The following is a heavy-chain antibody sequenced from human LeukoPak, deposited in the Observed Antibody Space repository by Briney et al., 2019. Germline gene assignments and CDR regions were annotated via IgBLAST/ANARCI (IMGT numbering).Heavy chain of an antibody. Sequence: GGSLRLSCAASGFTVNNYYMNWVRQAPGKGLEWVSVVFTGGGTYYADPVKGRFTISRDNSKNTLYLQLSSLRVEDTAVYFCIKDRIGTWSFDHWGQGTLLTVSS. D-gene: IGHD1-26*01. J-gene: IGHJ4*02. CDR1: GFTVNNYY. CDR3: IKDRIGTWSFDH. CDR2: VFTGGGT. V-gene: IGHV3-53*05.